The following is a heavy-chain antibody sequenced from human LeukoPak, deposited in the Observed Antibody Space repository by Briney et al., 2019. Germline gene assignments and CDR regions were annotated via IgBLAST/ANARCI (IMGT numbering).Heavy chain of an antibody. Sequence: PSETLSLTCTVSSGSISNSLWSWIRQPAGKGLEWVGRIHGSGSTYYNPSLKSRVTISVDTSKNQFSLKLSSVTAADTAVYYCARLSTDSSGYYFGFYYYYYMDVWGKGTTVTISS. CDR2: IHGSGST. CDR1: SGSISNSL. J-gene: IGHJ6*03. CDR3: ARLSTDSSGYYFGFYYYYYMDV. V-gene: IGHV4-59*05. D-gene: IGHD3-22*01.